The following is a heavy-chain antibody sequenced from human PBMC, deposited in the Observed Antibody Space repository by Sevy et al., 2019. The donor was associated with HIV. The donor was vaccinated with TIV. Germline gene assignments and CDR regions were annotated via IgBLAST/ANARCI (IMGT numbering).Heavy chain of an antibody. J-gene: IGHJ3*02. CDR1: GFTFSGSA. CDR3: TRLFDGGYSLRGDAFDI. D-gene: IGHD2-21*01. V-gene: IGHV3-73*01. Sequence: GGSLRLSCAASGFTFSGSAMHWVRQASGKGLEWVGRIRSKANSYATAYAASVKGRFTISRDDSKNTAYLQMNSLKTEDTAVYYCTRLFDGGYSLRGDAFDIWGQGTMVTVSS. CDR2: IRSKANSYAT.